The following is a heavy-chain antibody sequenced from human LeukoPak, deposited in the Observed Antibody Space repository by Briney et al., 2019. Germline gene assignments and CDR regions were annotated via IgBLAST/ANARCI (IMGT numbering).Heavy chain of an antibody. CDR3: ARRDYYDSSGYYFDY. D-gene: IGHD3-22*01. CDR1: GGSISSSSYY. CDR2: IYYSGST. V-gene: IGHV4-39*01. J-gene: IGHJ4*02. Sequence: PSETLSLTCTVSGGSISSSSYYWGWIRQPPGKGLEWIGSIYYSGSTYYNPSLKSRVTISVDTSKNQSSLKLSSVTAADTAVYYCARRDYYDSSGYYFDYWGQGTLVTVSS.